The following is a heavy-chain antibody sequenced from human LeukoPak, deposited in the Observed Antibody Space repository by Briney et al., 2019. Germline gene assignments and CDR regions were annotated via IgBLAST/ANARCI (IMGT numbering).Heavy chain of an antibody. D-gene: IGHD3-10*01. Sequence: GGSLRLSCAASGFTVSSNYMSWVRQAPGKGLEWVSVIYSGGSTYYADSVKGRFTISRDNSKNTLYLQMHSLRAEDTAVYYCARGSPHYYGSGSYYNVVDYWGQGTLVTVSS. CDR3: ARGSPHYYGSGSYYNVVDY. CDR1: GFTVSSNY. V-gene: IGHV3-66*01. J-gene: IGHJ4*02. CDR2: IYSGGST.